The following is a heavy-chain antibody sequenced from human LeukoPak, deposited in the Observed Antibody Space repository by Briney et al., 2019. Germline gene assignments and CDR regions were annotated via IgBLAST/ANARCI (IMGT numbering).Heavy chain of an antibody. CDR3: ASITPRGESSGFDY. Sequence: TLSLTCTVSGGSISSGGYYWSWIRQHPGKGLEWIGYIYYSGSTYYNPSLKSRVTISVDTSKNQFPLKLSSVTAADTAVYYCASITPRGESSGFDYWGQGTLVTVSS. J-gene: IGHJ4*02. CDR2: IYYSGST. V-gene: IGHV4-31*03. D-gene: IGHD3-16*01. CDR1: GGSISSGGYY.